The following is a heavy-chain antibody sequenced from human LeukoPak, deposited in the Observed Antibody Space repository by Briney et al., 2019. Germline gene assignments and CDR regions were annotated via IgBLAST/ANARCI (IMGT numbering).Heavy chain of an antibody. V-gene: IGHV3-74*01. J-gene: IGHJ4*02. Sequence: AGGSLRLSCETAGFTFSSYVMHWVRRTPGKGLVWVSRISHGGIISYADSVKGRFTISRDNAKNTLTLQMNSLRVEDTAVYFCARDWVYKIDYWGRGTLVTVSS. CDR2: ISHGGII. CDR3: ARDWVYKIDY. D-gene: IGHD5-24*01. CDR1: GFTFSSYV.